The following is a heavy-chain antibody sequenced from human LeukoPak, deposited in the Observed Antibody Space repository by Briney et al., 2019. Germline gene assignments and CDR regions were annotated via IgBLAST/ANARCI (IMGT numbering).Heavy chain of an antibody. D-gene: IGHD6-19*01. Sequence: ASVKVSCKASGYTFTSYYMHWVRQAPGQGLEWTGIINPSGGSTSYAKKFQGRVTMTRDTSKSTNYMELSSLSSEATAQSYYGRVVDSSGWYGEDYWGQGTLVTVSS. CDR2: INPSGGST. CDR1: GYTFTSYY. J-gene: IGHJ4*02. V-gene: IGHV1-46*01. CDR3: GRVVDSSGWYGEDY.